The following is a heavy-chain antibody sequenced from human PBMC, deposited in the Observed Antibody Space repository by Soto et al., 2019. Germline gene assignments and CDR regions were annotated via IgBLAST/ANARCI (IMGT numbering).Heavy chain of an antibody. CDR1: GYTFTSYD. D-gene: IGHD3-3*01. Sequence: ASVKVSCKASGYTFTSYDINWVRQATAQGLAWMGWMNPNSGNTGYAQKFQGRDTMTSNTSISTAYMELSSLRSEDTAVYYCARGHTYYYDFWSGSKYYYYGMDVWGQGTTVTVSS. CDR2: MNPNSGNT. V-gene: IGHV1-8*01. CDR3: ARGHTYYYDFWSGSKYYYYGMDV. J-gene: IGHJ6*02.